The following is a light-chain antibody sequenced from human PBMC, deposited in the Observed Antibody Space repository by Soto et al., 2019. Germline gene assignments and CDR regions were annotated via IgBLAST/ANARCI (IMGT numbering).Light chain of an antibody. CDR2: DAS. Sequence: DIQMTQSPSTLSASVGDRVTITCRASQSINSWLAWYQQRPGKAPNLLIYDASTLERGVPSRFSGSGSGTEFALTCSSLQPDDFAAYYCQQYSGYSTFGQGTRVEIK. J-gene: IGKJ1*01. CDR3: QQYSGYST. V-gene: IGKV1-5*01. CDR1: QSINSW.